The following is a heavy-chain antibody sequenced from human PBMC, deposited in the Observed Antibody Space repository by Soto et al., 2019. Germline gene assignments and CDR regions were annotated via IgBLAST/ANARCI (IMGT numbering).Heavy chain of an antibody. Sequence: PGGSLRLSCAASGFTFSSFAMHWVRQAPGKGLEWVAVVSYDGSNKYYADSVKGRFTISRDNSKNTLYLQMNSLRPEDTAVYYCARTVVRGVFIFAFDIWGQGTMVTVSS. D-gene: IGHD3-10*01. CDR2: VSYDGSNK. CDR3: ARTVVRGVFIFAFDI. V-gene: IGHV3-30-3*01. CDR1: GFTFSSFA. J-gene: IGHJ3*02.